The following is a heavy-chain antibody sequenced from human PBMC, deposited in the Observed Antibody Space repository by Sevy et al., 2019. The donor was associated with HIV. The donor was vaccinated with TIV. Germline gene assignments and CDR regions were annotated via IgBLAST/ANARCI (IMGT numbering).Heavy chain of an antibody. Sequence: ASVKVSCKASGYTFTDYFLHWVRQAPGQGLEWMGWINPHSGGTIFAQKFQGRVAMTRDTSISTAYLDLGRLRFDDTAVYYCARGYTGHEDGDYWGQGTLVTVSS. J-gene: IGHJ4*02. CDR3: ARGYTGHEDGDY. D-gene: IGHD2-2*02. CDR1: GYTFTDYF. V-gene: IGHV1-2*02. CDR2: INPHSGGT.